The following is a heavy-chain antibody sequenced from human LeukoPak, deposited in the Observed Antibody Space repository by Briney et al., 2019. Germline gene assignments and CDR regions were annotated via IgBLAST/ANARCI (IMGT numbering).Heavy chain of an antibody. CDR1: GFTFRTYS. D-gene: IGHD1-14*01. Sequence: SGGSLRLSCAASGFTFRTYSMSWVRQAPGKGLEWVSGTYGNGAETFYADSVKGRFTISRGNSNNMLFLHMDSLRAEDTALYYCAKDLRPDGVRDIDYWGQGTLVTVSS. CDR2: TYGNGAET. V-gene: IGHV3-23*01. J-gene: IGHJ4*02. CDR3: AKDLRPDGVRDIDY.